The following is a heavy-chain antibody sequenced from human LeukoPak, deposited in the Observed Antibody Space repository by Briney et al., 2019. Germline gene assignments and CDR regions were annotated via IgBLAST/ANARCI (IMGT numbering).Heavy chain of an antibody. V-gene: IGHV1-69*04. Sequence: SVKVSCKASGGTFSSYAISWVRQAPGQGLEWMGRIIPILGTANYAQKFQGRVTITADKSTSTAYMELSSLRSEDTAVYYCAREGVGLQGTFDYWGQGTLVTVSS. CDR3: AREGVGLQGTFDY. CDR1: GGTFSSYA. D-gene: IGHD5-24*01. CDR2: IIPILGTA. J-gene: IGHJ4*02.